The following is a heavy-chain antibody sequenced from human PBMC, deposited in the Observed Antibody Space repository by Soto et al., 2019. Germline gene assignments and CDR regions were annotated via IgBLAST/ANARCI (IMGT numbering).Heavy chain of an antibody. CDR2: IYNSGST. CDR1: GGSISSHY. Sequence: SETLSLTCTVSGGSISSHYWSWIRQSPGKGLEWIGYIYNSGSTKYNPSLKSRVTISVDTSKNHFSLKVSPVTAADTAVYYCARGQSNYYGYYFDYWGQGTLVTSPQ. J-gene: IGHJ4*02. CDR3: ARGQSNYYGYYFDY. D-gene: IGHD3-10*01. V-gene: IGHV4-59*11.